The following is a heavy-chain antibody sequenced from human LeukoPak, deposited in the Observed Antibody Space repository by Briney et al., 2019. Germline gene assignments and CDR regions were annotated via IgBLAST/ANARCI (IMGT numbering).Heavy chain of an antibody. CDR3: AGYYYYYYMDV. CDR1: GLTFSTYW. Sequence: PGGSLRLSCAASGLTFSTYWMNWVRQAPGKGLEWVSYISSSGSTIYYADSVKGRFTISRDNAKNSLYLQMNSLRAEDTAVYYCAGYYYYYYMDVWGKGTTVTISS. V-gene: IGHV3-48*04. J-gene: IGHJ6*03. CDR2: ISSSGSTI.